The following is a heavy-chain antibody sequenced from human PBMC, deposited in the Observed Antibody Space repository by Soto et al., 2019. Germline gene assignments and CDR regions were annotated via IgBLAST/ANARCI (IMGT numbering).Heavy chain of an antibody. J-gene: IGHJ6*02. D-gene: IGHD3-10*01. V-gene: IGHV3-9*01. CDR3: AKDMIGLPRSAYYYYGMDV. CDR2: ISWNSGSI. Sequence: LRLSCAASGFTFDDYAMHWVRQAPGKGLEWVSGISWNSGSIGYADSVKGRSTISRDNAKNSLYLQMNSLRAEDTALYYCAKDMIGLPRSAYYYYGMDVWGQGTTVTVSS. CDR1: GFTFDDYA.